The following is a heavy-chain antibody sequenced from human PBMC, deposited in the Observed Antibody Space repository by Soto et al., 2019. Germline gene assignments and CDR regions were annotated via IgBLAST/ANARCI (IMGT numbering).Heavy chain of an antibody. CDR3: GRDEVRNGVGV. J-gene: IGHJ6*02. Sequence: EVRLVESGGGLVQPGGSLRLSCVASGFTFSNFWMSWVRQVPGKGLEWVANIKADGSEKRYVDSVKGRLIISRDNAKNSVYLQMNSMRVEDTDLYYCGRDEVRNGVGVWGQGTTVTVSS. CDR1: GFTFSNFW. V-gene: IGHV3-7*01. CDR2: IKADGSEK.